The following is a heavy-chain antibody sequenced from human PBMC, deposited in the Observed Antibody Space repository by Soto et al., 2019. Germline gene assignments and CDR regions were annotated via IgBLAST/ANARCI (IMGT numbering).Heavy chain of an antibody. J-gene: IGHJ6*03. CDR1: GFTFSSYA. Sequence: GGSLRLSCAASGFTFSSYAMSWVRQAPGKGLAWVSAISGSGGTTYYADSVQGRFTVSRDNSKNTLYLQMNSLRADDTAVYYCSKVPNYDFWSGPLMDVWGKGTTVTVSS. CDR3: SKVPNYDFWSGPLMDV. D-gene: IGHD3-3*01. CDR2: ISGSGGTT. V-gene: IGHV3-23*01.